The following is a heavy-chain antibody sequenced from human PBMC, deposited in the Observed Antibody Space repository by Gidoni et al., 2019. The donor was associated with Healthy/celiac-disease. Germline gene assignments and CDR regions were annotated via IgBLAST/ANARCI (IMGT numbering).Heavy chain of an antibody. J-gene: IGHJ6*02. CDR2: IYYSGST. D-gene: IGHD2-15*01. V-gene: IGHV4-30-4*01. Sequence: QVQLQESGPGLVKPSQTLSPTCTVSGGSISSGDYYWSWTRQPPGRGLEWIGYIYYSGSTYSTPSLKSRVPISVDTSKNQFSLKLSSVTAADTAVYYCARGGDIVVVVAATPSYYYGMDVWGQGTTVTVSS. CDR3: ARGGDIVVVVAATPSYYYGMDV. CDR1: GGSISSGDYY.